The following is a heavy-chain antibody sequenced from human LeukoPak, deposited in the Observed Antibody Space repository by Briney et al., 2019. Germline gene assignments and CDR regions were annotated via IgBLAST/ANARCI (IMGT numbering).Heavy chain of an antibody. Sequence: GESLQISCKGSGYSFTSYRIGWVRQMPGKGLEWMGIIYPGDSDTRYSPSFQGQVTISADKSISTAYLQWSSLKASDTAMYYCARQGVGIFGVETFDYWGQGTLVTVSS. D-gene: IGHD3-3*01. J-gene: IGHJ4*02. CDR1: GYSFTSYR. CDR2: IYPGDSDT. V-gene: IGHV5-51*01. CDR3: ARQGVGIFGVETFDY.